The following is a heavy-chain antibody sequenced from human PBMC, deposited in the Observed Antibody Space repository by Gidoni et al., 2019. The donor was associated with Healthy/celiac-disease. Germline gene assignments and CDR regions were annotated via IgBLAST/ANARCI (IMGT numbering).Heavy chain of an antibody. CDR2: IKQDGSEN. CDR1: RSKFSSYW. Sequence: EVQLVESGGGLVQSGGSLRPSCAATRSKFSSYWMSCVRQAPRKGLEGVANIKQDGSENYYVDSVKGRFTISRDNAKNSLYLQMNSLRAEDTAVYYCAKAKWLRFSGPFDYWGQGTLVTGSS. D-gene: IGHD5-12*01. J-gene: IGHJ4*02. V-gene: IGHV3-7*01. CDR3: AKAKWLRFSGPFDY.